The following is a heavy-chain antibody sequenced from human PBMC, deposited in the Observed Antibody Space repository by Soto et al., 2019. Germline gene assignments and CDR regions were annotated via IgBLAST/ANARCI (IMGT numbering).Heavy chain of an antibody. V-gene: IGHV1-69*02. CDR3: AQMWFGELWHGMDV. Sequence: QLLQSGAEVKKPGSSVKVSCKASGGDFLSYTISWVRQAPGQGPEWMGTIIPILDVAKHAQKFQGRVAITADKATSTVYMELKSLRFDDTAVYYCAQMWFGELWHGMDVWGQGTTITVSS. CDR2: IIPILDVA. J-gene: IGHJ6*02. CDR1: GGDFLSYT. D-gene: IGHD3-10*01.